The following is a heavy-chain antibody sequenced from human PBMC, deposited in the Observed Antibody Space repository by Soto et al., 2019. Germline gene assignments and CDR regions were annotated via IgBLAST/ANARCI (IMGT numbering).Heavy chain of an antibody. J-gene: IGHJ6*02. CDR3: ARDPQYSSSYYYYYGMDV. V-gene: IGHV3-30-3*01. D-gene: IGHD6-13*01. CDR2: ISYDGSNK. CDR1: GFTFSSYA. Sequence: GGSLRLSCAASGFTFSSYAMHWVRQAPGKGLEWVAVISYDGSNKYYADSVKGRFTISRDNSKNTLYLQMNSLRAEDTAVYYCARDPQYSSSYYYYYGMDVWGQGTTVTVSS.